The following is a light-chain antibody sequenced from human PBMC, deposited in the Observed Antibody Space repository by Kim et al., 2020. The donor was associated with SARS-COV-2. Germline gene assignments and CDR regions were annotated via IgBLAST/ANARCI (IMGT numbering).Light chain of an antibody. V-gene: IGLV2-14*03. CDR3: TSYTGGDTVV. J-gene: IGLJ3*02. CDR2: EVS. CDR1: RSLVGGYNY. Sequence: GQSITISCNGTRSLVGGYNYVSCYQQHPDKAPKLIIDEVSDRPSGVSTHFSGSKSGNTASLTISGLQAADEADYYCTSYTGGDTVVFGGGTQLTVL.